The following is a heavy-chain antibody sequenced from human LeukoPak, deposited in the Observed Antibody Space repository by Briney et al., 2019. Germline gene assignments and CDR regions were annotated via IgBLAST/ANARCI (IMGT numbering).Heavy chain of an antibody. V-gene: IGHV1-18*01. CDR3: ARVPPHYGDTYYYYYYMDV. Sequence: ASVKVSCKASGYTFTGYGISWVRQAPGQGLEWMGWISAYNGNTNYAQKLQGRVTMTTDTSTSTAYMELRSLRSDDTAVYYCARVPPHYGDTYYYYYYMDVWGKGTTVTVSS. CDR1: GYTFTGYG. D-gene: IGHD4-17*01. CDR2: ISAYNGNT. J-gene: IGHJ6*03.